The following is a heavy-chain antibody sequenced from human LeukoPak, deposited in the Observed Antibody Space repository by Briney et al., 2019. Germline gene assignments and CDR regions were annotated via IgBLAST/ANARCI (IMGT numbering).Heavy chain of an antibody. D-gene: IGHD6-19*01. Sequence: PSETLSLTCSVSGDSLSSGDYSWSWIRQPPGKGLEWNGYIYHSGSTYYNPSLKSRVTISVDGSTNQFSLRLSSVTAADTAVYYCARAVTGVAYYFDYWGQGTLVTVSS. J-gene: IGHJ4*02. CDR3: ARAVTGVAYYFDY. CDR1: GDSLSSGDYS. CDR2: IYHSGST. V-gene: IGHV4-30-2*01.